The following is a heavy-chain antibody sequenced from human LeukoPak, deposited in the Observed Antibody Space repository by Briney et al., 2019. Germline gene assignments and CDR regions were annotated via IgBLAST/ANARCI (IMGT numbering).Heavy chain of an antibody. V-gene: IGHV4-59*01. Sequence: PSETLSLTCTVSGGSISSYYWSWIRQPPGKGLEWIGYIYYSGSTNHNPSLKSRVTISVDTSKNQFSLKLSSVTAADTAVYYCASLSITMVRGVIGGWFDPWGQGTLVTVSS. CDR3: ASLSITMVRGVIGGWFDP. CDR2: IYYSGST. J-gene: IGHJ5*02. D-gene: IGHD3-10*01. CDR1: GGSISSYY.